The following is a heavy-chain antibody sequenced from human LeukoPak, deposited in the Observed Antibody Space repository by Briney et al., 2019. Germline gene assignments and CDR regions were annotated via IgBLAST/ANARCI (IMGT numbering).Heavy chain of an antibody. V-gene: IGHV5-51*01. D-gene: IGHD1-1*01. J-gene: IGHJ4*02. CDR2: IYPGDSDT. CDR3: ARRTALGREFDY. Sequence: GESLKISCKGSGYSLTSYWIGWVRQMPGKGLEWMGIIYPGDSDTRYSPSFQGQVTISADKSINTAYLQWNSLKASDSAMYYCARRTALGREFDYWGQGTLVIVSS. CDR1: GYSLTSYW.